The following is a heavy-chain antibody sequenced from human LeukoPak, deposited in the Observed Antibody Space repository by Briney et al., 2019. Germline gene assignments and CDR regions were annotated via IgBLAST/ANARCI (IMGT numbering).Heavy chain of an antibody. D-gene: IGHD3-22*01. CDR2: IYGSGIT. CDR1: GGSTISNY. V-gene: IGHV4-4*07. J-gene: IGHJ6*03. CDR3: ARLKFYDSTGYSPGYYMDV. Sequence: SETLSLTCTVSGGSTISNYWNWIRQPAGKGLEWIGRIYGSGITDYNPSLKSRVTMSLDTSKKQFSLKLRSVTAADTAVYYCARLKFYDSTGYSPGYYMDVWGKGTTVTVFS.